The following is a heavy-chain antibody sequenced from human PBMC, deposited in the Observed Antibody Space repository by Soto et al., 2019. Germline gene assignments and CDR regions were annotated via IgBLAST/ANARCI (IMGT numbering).Heavy chain of an antibody. CDR2: IYYSGST. Sequence: SETLSLTCTVSGGCITSYYWRWIRQPPGKGLEWIGYIYYSGSTNYNPSLKSRVTISVDTSKNQLSLKLSSVTAADTAVYYCARRYVYYLDYWGQGTLVTVSS. CDR3: ARRYVYYLDY. D-gene: IGHD3-16*01. J-gene: IGHJ4*02. V-gene: IGHV4-59*08. CDR1: GGCITSYY.